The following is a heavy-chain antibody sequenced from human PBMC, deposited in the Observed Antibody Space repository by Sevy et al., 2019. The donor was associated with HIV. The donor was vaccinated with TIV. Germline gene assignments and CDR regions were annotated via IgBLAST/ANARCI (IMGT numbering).Heavy chain of an antibody. CDR2: IFNDGKTK. Sequence: GESLKISCKASGFIFSRYGVHWVRQAPGKGLEWVASIFNDGKTKYYGDPVKVRFTISRDDSKNTLYLQMDSLRAEDTAVYYCARESGSDWYLDYWGQGTLVTVSS. V-gene: IGHV3-33*01. J-gene: IGHJ4*02. D-gene: IGHD2-21*02. CDR3: ARESGSDWYLDY. CDR1: GFIFSRYG.